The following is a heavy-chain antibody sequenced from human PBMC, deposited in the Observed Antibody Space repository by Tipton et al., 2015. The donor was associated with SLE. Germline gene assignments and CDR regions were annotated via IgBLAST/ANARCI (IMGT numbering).Heavy chain of an antibody. CDR3: AKELSSTSRGSFDD. V-gene: IGHV3-53*01. J-gene: IGHJ4*02. Sequence: SLRLSCAASGFSVTNNYMSWVRQAPGKGLEWVSVIYVPGDTYYADSVKGRFIVSRDNFKNTLHLQMTSLRTEDTAVYYCAKELSSTSRGSFDDLGQGTLVSVSS. D-gene: IGHD1-26*01. CDR2: IYVPGDT. CDR1: GFSVTNNY.